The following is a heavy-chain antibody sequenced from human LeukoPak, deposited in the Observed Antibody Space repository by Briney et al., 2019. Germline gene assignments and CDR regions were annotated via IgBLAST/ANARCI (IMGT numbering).Heavy chain of an antibody. CDR3: ASWAGGDEPVASFDY. CDR2: INLSTGGT. D-gene: IGHD3-10*01. CDR1: GYTFTGYY. Sequence: ASVKVSCKASGYTFTGYYMHWMRQSPGQGLDWMGWINLSTGGTNYAQKFQGRVTMTRDTSISTAYMELRRLRYDDTAVYYCASWAGGDEPVASFDYWGQGTLITVSS. J-gene: IGHJ4*02. V-gene: IGHV1-2*02.